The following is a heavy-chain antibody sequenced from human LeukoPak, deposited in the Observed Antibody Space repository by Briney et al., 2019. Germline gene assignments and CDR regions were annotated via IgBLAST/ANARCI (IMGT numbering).Heavy chain of an antibody. D-gene: IGHD3-22*01. Sequence: SETLSLTCSVSGDSITGYYWGWIRQPPGKGLEWIGNIYYTGNTYYNSSLKSRVTISLDTSKNQFSLKLSSVTAADTAVYYCARQNYYDSSGYFYWGQGTLVTVSS. CDR1: GDSITGYY. CDR3: ARQNYYDSSGYFY. J-gene: IGHJ4*02. V-gene: IGHV4-39*01. CDR2: IYYTGNT.